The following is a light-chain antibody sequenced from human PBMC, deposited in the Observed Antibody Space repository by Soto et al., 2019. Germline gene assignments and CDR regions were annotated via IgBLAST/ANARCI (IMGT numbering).Light chain of an antibody. CDR1: SSDVGGYNY. V-gene: IGLV2-14*01. CDR2: EVS. Sequence: QSALTQPASVSGSPGQSITISCTGTSSDVGGYNYVSWYQQHLGKAPKLMIYEVSNRPSGVSNRFSGSKSGNTASLTISGLQAEDEADYYCSSYTISGTWVFGGGTKLTVL. CDR3: SSYTISGTWV. J-gene: IGLJ3*02.